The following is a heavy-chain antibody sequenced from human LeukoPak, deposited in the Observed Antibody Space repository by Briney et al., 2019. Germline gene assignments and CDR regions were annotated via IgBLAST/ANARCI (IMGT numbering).Heavy chain of an antibody. D-gene: IGHD3/OR15-3a*01. Sequence: PSETLSLTCTVSGGSISSSSYYWGWIRQPPGKGLEGFGSIYYSGSTYYNPSLKSRVTISVDTSKNQFSLKLSSVSAADTAMYYCARLPSSMIWSTWFDPWGQGTLVTVSS. CDR3: ARLPSSMIWSTWFDP. J-gene: IGHJ5*02. CDR1: GGSISSSSYY. CDR2: IYYSGST. V-gene: IGHV4-39*07.